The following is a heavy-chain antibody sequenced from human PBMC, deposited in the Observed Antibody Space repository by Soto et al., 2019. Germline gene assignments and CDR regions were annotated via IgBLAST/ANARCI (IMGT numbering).Heavy chain of an antibody. V-gene: IGHV3-30-3*01. CDR1: GFTCSSSA. D-gene: IGHD1-26*01. Sequence: GGSLRLSCAASGFTCSSSASHWVRQAPGKGLEWVAVISYDGSNKYYADSVKGRFTISRDNSKNTLYLQMNSLRAEDTAVYYCAGSGSYSVGYCGQGTLVTVSS. CDR3: AGSGSYSVGY. CDR2: ISYDGSNK. J-gene: IGHJ4*02.